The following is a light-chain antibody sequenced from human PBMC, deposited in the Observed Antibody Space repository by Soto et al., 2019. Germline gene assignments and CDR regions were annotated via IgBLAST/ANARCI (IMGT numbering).Light chain of an antibody. CDR3: QQYYSYPWT. J-gene: IGKJ1*01. CDR1: QGINNN. V-gene: IGKV1-16*01. Sequence: DIQMTQSPSSLSASVGDRVTITCRASQGINNNLAWFQQKPGKAPKLLIYAASTLQSGVPSRFSGSGSGTDFTLTISCLQSEDFATYYCQQYYSYPWTFGQGTKVDIK. CDR2: AAS.